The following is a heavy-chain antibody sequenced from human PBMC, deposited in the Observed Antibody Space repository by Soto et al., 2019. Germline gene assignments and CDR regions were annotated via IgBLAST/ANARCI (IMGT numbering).Heavy chain of an antibody. V-gene: IGHV4-59*01. CDR3: ARDIRVGGRWGSSWYGFDP. D-gene: IGHD6-13*01. J-gene: IGHJ5*02. Sequence: SETLSLTCTVSGGSISSYYWSWIRQPPGKGLEWIGYIYYSGSTNYNPSLKSRVTISVDTSKNQFSLKLSSVTAADTAVYYCARDIRVGGRWGSSWYGFDPWGQGTLVTVSS. CDR1: GGSISSYY. CDR2: IYYSGST.